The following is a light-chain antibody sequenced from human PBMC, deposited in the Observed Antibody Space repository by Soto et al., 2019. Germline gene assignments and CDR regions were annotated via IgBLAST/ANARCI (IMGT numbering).Light chain of an antibody. Sequence: DIQMTQSPSSLSASVGDKVTITCRASQSISSDLCWYQQKPGTAPKLLMYASVLQGAVPSRFSGSGSGTDFTLTLTSLQPEDFATYYCQQGHGTFGQGTKVEVK. CDR2: AS. J-gene: IGKJ1*01. V-gene: IGKV1-39*01. CDR1: QSISSD. CDR3: QQGHGT.